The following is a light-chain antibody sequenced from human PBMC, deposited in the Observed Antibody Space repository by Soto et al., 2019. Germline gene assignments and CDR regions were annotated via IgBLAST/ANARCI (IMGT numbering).Light chain of an antibody. CDR3: MQGITFT. J-gene: IGKJ1*01. V-gene: IGKV2-30*02. CDR1: QSLVHSDGNTY. CDR2: KAS. Sequence: IVLTQSPLSLPVTLGQPASISCRSSQSLVHSDGNTYLNWFQQRPGQSPRRLIYKASNRDSGVPDRFSGSGSGTDFTLSISRVEADDFGVYYCMQGITFTFGQGTKVDIK.